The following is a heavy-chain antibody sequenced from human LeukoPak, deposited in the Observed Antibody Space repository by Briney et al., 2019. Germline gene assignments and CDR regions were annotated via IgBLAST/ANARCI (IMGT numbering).Heavy chain of an antibody. Sequence: SETLSLTCTVSGGSISSYYWSWIRQPAGKGLEWIGRIYTSGSTNYNPSLKSRVTMSVDTSKNQFSLKLSSVTAADTAVYYCAREARRIAVAGTHTYYYGMDVWGQGTTVTVSS. CDR3: AREARRIAVAGTHTYYYGMDV. J-gene: IGHJ6*02. D-gene: IGHD6-19*01. V-gene: IGHV4-4*07. CDR1: GGSISSYY. CDR2: IYTSGST.